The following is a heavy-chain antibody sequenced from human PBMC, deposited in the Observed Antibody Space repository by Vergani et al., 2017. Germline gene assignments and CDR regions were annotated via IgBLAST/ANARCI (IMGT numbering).Heavy chain of an antibody. CDR1: GGSISSYY. CDR3: AREMEYVRTLFDP. J-gene: IGHJ5*02. V-gene: IGHV4-59*01. CDR2: NYYSGST. D-gene: IGHD2-8*01. Sequence: QVQLQESGPGLVKPSETLSLTCTVSGGSISSYYWSWIRQPPGKGLEWIGYNYYSGSTNYNPSLKSRVTISVDTSKNQFSLKLSSVTAADTAVYYCAREMEYVRTLFDPWGQGTLVTVSS.